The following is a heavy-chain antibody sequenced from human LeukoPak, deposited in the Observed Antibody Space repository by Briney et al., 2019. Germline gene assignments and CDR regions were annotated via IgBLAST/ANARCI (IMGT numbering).Heavy chain of an antibody. CDR2: IKQDGIET. D-gene: IGHD6-19*01. Sequence: GGSLRLSCAASGFTFNRDWTAWVRQAPGKGLEWVANIKQDGIETNYVDSVKGRFTMSRDNAKNSAYLQMNSLRVEDTALYYCAGGRGWLIDYWGQGTLVTLSS. V-gene: IGHV3-7*04. CDR1: GFTFNRDW. J-gene: IGHJ4*02. CDR3: AGGRGWLIDY.